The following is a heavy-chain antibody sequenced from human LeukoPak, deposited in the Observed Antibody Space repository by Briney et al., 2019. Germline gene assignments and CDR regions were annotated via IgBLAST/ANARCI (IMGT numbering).Heavy chain of an antibody. Sequence: ASVKVSCKVSGYTLTELSMHWVRQAPGKGLEWMGGFDPEDGETIYAQKFQGRVTMTEDTSTDTAYMELSSLRSEDTAVYYCATGTPLKVRVVSPYAFDIWGQGTMVTVSS. CDR3: ATGTPLKVRVVSPYAFDI. D-gene: IGHD6-6*01. CDR2: FDPEDGET. J-gene: IGHJ3*02. CDR1: GYTLTELS. V-gene: IGHV1-24*01.